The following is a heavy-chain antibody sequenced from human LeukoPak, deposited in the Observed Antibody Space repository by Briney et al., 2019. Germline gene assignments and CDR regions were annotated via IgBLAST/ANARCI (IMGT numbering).Heavy chain of an antibody. J-gene: IGHJ4*02. Sequence: GRSLRLSCAASGFTFSSYGMHWVRQAPGKGLEWVAVISYDGSNKYYADSVKGRFTISRDNSKNTLYLQMNSLGAEDTAVYYCAKVGYSSGWYLDYWGQGTLVTVSS. CDR2: ISYDGSNK. CDR3: AKVGYSSGWYLDY. D-gene: IGHD6-19*01. CDR1: GFTFSSYG. V-gene: IGHV3-30*18.